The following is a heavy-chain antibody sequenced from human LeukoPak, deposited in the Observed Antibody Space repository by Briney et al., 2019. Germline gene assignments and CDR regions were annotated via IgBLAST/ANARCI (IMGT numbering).Heavy chain of an antibody. V-gene: IGHV3-21*01. D-gene: IGHD2-15*01. Sequence: PGGSLRLSCAASGFSFSNYNMNWVRQAPGRGLEWVSSISSSSSYIYYADSLKGRFTISRDNAKNSLYLQVNSLRAEDTAVYFCVRGYYSGGTCYLDYWGQGTLVTVSS. CDR1: GFSFSNYN. J-gene: IGHJ4*02. CDR3: VRGYYSGGTCYLDY. CDR2: ISSSSSYI.